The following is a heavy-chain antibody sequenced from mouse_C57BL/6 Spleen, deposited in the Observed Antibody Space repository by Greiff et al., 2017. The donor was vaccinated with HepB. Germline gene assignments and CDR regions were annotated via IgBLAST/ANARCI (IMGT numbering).Heavy chain of an antibody. V-gene: IGHV1-42*01. J-gene: IGHJ3*01. CDR3: ARSPQFAY. CDR1: GYSFTGYY. CDR2: INPSTGGT. Sequence: EVKLMESGPELVKPGASVKISCKASGYSFTGYYMNWVKQSPEKSLEWIGEINPSTGGTTYNQKFKAKATLTVDKSSSTAYMQLKSLTSEDSAVYYCARSPQFAYWGQGTLVTVSA.